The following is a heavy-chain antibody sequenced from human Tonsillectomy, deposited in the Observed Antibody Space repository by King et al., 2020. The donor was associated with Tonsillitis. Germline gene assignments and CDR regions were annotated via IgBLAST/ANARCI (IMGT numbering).Heavy chain of an antibody. J-gene: IGHJ4*02. D-gene: IGHD6-19*01. CDR1: GFDFSSYG. V-gene: IGHV3-33*05. Sequence: QLVQSGGGVVQPGGSLRLSCASSGFDFSSYGMHWVRQAPGKGLEWVAVISFDASRENYADSVKGRFTISRDNSKNTLYLQMNSLRGEDTAVYYCARERLYSSDWGIDYWGQGSLVTVSS. CDR2: ISFDASRE. CDR3: ARERLYSSDWGIDY.